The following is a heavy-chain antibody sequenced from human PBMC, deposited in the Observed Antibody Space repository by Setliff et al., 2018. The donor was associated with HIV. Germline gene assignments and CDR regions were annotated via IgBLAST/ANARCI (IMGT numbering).Heavy chain of an antibody. CDR3: VRVGSYWSTFDY. D-gene: IGHD1-26*01. V-gene: IGHV7-4-1*02. CDR2: INTETGNP. CDR1: GYTLTTFG. J-gene: IGHJ4*02. Sequence: ASVKVSCKASGYTLTTFGISWVRRARGQGLEWMGWINTETGNPMYAQGFRGRFVFSLDTSVSTAYLQITSLKTEDTAMYYCVRVGSYWSTFDYWGQGALVTVS.